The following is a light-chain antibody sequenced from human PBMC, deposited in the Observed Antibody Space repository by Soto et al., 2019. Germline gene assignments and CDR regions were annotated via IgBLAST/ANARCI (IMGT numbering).Light chain of an antibody. J-gene: IGKJ2*01. CDR2: GAS. Sequence: EIVMTQSPATLSVSPGERATLSCRASQSVSSNLAWYQQKPDQAPRLLIYGASTRATGIPARFSGSGSGTEFTLTISSLQSEDFAVYYCQQYNNWPRTFGQGTKLEFK. CDR3: QQYNNWPRT. V-gene: IGKV3-15*01. CDR1: QSVSSN.